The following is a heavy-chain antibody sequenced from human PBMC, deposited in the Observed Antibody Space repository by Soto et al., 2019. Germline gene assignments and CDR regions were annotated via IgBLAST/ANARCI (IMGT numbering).Heavy chain of an antibody. CDR3: VKDFRRYTNGLDV. V-gene: IGHV3-9*01. J-gene: IGHJ6*02. D-gene: IGHD5-18*01. CDR1: GFTYEDFA. CDR2: ISWNSAST. Sequence: VQLVESGGGLVEPGKSLRLSCVVSGFTYEDFAMHWVRQAPGKGLEWVSGISWNSASTGYADSVTGRFTISRDNAKNSLYLQMRTLTADDTDMYYCVKDFRRYTNGLDVWGPGTSVTDSS.